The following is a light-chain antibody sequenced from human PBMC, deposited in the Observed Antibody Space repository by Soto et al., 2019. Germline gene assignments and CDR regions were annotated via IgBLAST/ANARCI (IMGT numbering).Light chain of an antibody. V-gene: IGKV3-15*01. CDR1: QSVNSN. CDR2: GAS. Sequence: EKVMTQSPAALSVSPGERATLSCRASQSVNSNLAWYQRKPGQAPRLLLYGASTRATGIPARFSGSASGTEFTLTISSLQSEDSAVYYCHQYNDWPLTFGGGTKVDIK. CDR3: HQYNDWPLT. J-gene: IGKJ4*01.